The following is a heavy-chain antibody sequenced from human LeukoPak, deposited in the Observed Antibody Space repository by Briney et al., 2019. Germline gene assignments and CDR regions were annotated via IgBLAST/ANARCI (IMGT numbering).Heavy chain of an antibody. J-gene: IGHJ4*02. D-gene: IGHD4-17*01. CDR1: GFTFTSSA. Sequence: SVKVSCKASGFTFTSSAVQWVRQARGQRLEWIGWIVVGSGNTNYVQNLQGRVTMTTDTSTSTAYMELRSLKSDDTAVYYCARGVTTSFDYWGQGTLVTVSS. V-gene: IGHV1-58*01. CDR3: ARGVTTSFDY. CDR2: IVVGSGNT.